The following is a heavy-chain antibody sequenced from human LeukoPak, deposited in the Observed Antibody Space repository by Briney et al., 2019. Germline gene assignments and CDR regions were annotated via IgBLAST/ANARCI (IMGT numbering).Heavy chain of an antibody. J-gene: IGHJ3*02. CDR3: ATSLWFGPLTNDAFDI. CDR1: GYTFTDYY. D-gene: IGHD3-10*01. V-gene: IGHV1-2*02. CDR2: INPNSGDT. Sequence: ASVKVSCKASGYTFTDYYIHWVRQAPGQGLEWMGWINPNSGDTNYAQNFQGRVTLTRDTSISTAYMELTRLTSDGTGVYYCATSLWFGPLTNDAFDIWGQGTMVIVSS.